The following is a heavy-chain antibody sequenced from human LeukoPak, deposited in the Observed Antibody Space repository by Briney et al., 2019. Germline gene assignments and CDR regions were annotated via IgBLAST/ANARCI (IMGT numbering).Heavy chain of an antibody. CDR1: GYTFTGDY. D-gene: IGHD2-2*01. J-gene: IGHJ4*02. CDR3: VRDPSDIVVVPAAKLDY. V-gene: IGHV1-2*02. CDR2: MNPNSGAT. Sequence: GASVKVSCKASGYTFTGDYMHWVRQPPGQGLEWMGLMNPNSGATNYAQKFQGRVTMTRDTSINTAYMQLRSLRSDDTALYYCVRDPSDIVVVPAAKLDYWGQGTLVTVSS.